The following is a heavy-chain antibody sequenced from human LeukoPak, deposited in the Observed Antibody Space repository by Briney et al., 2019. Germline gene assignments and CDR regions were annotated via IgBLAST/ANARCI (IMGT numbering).Heavy chain of an antibody. J-gene: IGHJ4*02. CDR1: GFTFSSYA. CDR2: ISGSGGST. V-gene: IGHV3-23*01. CDR3: AKDLSQIVVVPAASDY. Sequence: PGGSLRLSCAASGFTFSSYAMSWVRQAPGKGLEWVSAISGSGGSTYYADSVKGRFTTSRDNSKNTLYLQMNSLRAEDTAVYYCAKDLSQIVVVPAASDYWGQGTLVTVSS. D-gene: IGHD2-2*01.